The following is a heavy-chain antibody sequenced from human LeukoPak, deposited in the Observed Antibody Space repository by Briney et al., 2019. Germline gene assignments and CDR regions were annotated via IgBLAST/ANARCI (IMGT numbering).Heavy chain of an antibody. Sequence: SETLSLTCTVSGGSISSYYWSWIRQPPGKGLEWIGYIYYSGSTNYNPSLKSRVTISVDTSKNQFSLKLSSVTAADTAVYYCTSYYYDSSGYYNFDYWSQGTLVTVSS. CDR3: TSYYYDSSGYYNFDY. J-gene: IGHJ4*02. CDR2: IYYSGST. V-gene: IGHV4-59*01. CDR1: GGSISSYY. D-gene: IGHD3-22*01.